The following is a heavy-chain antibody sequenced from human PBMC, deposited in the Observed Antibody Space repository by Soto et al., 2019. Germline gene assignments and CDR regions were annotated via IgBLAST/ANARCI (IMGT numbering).Heavy chain of an antibody. CDR3: ARNPYSSGRFDP. V-gene: IGHV1-8*01. Sequence: QVQLVQSGAEVKKPGASVKVSCKASGYSFIDYDINWVRQATGQGLEWMGWMTPNSGNTGYAQKFQGRVTLTRDTSIGTAYMELSRLKSEDTDVYYCARNPYSSGRFDPWGQGTLVTVSS. CDR2: MTPNSGNT. D-gene: IGHD6-19*01. J-gene: IGHJ5*02. CDR1: GYSFIDYD.